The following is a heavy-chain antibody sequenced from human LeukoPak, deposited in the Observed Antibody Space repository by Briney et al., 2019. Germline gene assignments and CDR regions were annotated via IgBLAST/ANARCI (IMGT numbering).Heavy chain of an antibody. Sequence: ASVKVSCKASGYTFTNYGISWVRQAPGQGLECMGWISAYNGNTNYAQRFQGRVTMTTDTSTSTAYMELRSLRSDDTAVYYCARGAGYSSGTDDVFDIWGQGTMVTVSS. J-gene: IGHJ3*02. CDR2: ISAYNGNT. CDR3: ARGAGYSSGTDDVFDI. D-gene: IGHD6-19*01. CDR1: GYTFTNYG. V-gene: IGHV1-18*01.